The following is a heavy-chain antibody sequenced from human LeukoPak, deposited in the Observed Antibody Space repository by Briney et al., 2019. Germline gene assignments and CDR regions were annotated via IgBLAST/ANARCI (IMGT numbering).Heavy chain of an antibody. Sequence: ASVKVSCKASGYTFTSYDINWVRQATGQGLEWMGWISAYNGDTNYTQQLQGRVTMTTDTSASTAYMELRSLRSDDTAVYYCARSLNSRLTDYWGQGTLVTVSS. V-gene: IGHV1-18*01. D-gene: IGHD6-13*01. CDR3: ARSLNSRLTDY. CDR1: GYTFTSYD. J-gene: IGHJ4*02. CDR2: ISAYNGDT.